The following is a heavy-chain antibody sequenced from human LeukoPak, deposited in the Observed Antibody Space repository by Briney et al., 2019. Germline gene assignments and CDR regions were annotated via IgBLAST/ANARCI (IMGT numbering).Heavy chain of an antibody. J-gene: IGHJ4*02. V-gene: IGHV4-4*07. CDR3: AREATVVGATII. Sequence: SETLSLTCTVSGDSVSTYYWSWIRQSAGKGLEWIGHISTSGSTTCNPSRKSRVSMSVDTSKNQFSLKLSSVTAADTAVYYCAREATVVGATIIWGQGALVTVSS. CDR1: GDSVSTYY. D-gene: IGHD1-26*01. CDR2: ISTSGST.